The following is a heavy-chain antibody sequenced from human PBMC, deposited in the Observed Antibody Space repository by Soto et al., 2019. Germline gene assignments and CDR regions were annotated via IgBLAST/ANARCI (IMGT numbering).Heavy chain of an antibody. J-gene: IGHJ4*02. CDR1: GGSISSYY. D-gene: IGHD3-10*01. CDR2: IYYSGST. Sequence: SETLSLTCTVSGGSISSYYWSWIRQPPGKGLEWIGYIYYSGSTNYNPSLKSRVTISVDTSKNQFSLKLSSVTAADTAVYYCASSHMVRGVSGRSFDYWGQGTLVTVSS. CDR3: ASSHMVRGVSGRSFDY. V-gene: IGHV4-59*12.